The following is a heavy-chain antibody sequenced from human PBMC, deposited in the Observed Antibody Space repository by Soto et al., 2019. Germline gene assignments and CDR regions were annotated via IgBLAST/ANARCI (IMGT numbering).Heavy chain of an antibody. V-gene: IGHV1-2*02. CDR2: ISPNSGGT. J-gene: IGHJ5*02. Sequence: QVQLVQSGAEVKEPGASVKVSCKASGYTFTGYYMHWVRQAPGQGLEWMGWISPNSGGTNYAQKFQGRVTMTRDTSTSTAYMELSRLRSDDTAVYYCAVSSSSWYGENWFDPWGQGTLVTVSS. CDR3: AVSSSSWYGENWFDP. CDR1: GYTFTGYY. D-gene: IGHD6-13*01.